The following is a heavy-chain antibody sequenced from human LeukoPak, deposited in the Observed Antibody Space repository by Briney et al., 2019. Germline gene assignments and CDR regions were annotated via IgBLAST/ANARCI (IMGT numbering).Heavy chain of an antibody. Sequence: PGGSLRLSCAASGFTFSTYNMNWVRQAPGKGLEWVSSISSSTSYIYYADSVKGRFTISRDNAKNSLYLQMNSLRPEDTAVYYCAKHPGGFTGIVNYYYMDVWGEGTTVTVSS. D-gene: IGHD3-16*02. CDR3: AKHPGGFTGIVNYYYMDV. CDR1: GFTFSTYN. V-gene: IGHV3-21*01. J-gene: IGHJ6*03. CDR2: ISSSTSYI.